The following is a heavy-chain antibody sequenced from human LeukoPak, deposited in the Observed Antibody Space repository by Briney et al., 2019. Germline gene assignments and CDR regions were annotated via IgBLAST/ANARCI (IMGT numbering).Heavy chain of an antibody. J-gene: IGHJ6*02. V-gene: IGHV4-4*07. CDR1: GGSISSYY. CDR2: IYTSGST. D-gene: IGHD6-19*01. Sequence: PSETLSLTCTVSGGSISSYYWSWIRQPAGKGLEWIGRIYTSGSTNYNPSLKSRVTMSVDTSKNQFSLKLSSVTAADTAVYYCARGAAVAGTGLSSQQYYHGMDVWGQGTTVTVSS. CDR3: ARGAAVAGTGLSSQQYYHGMDV.